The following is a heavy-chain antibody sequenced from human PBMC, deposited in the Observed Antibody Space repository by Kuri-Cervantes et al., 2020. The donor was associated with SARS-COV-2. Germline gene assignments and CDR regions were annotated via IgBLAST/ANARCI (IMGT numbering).Heavy chain of an antibody. CDR2: ISYDGSNK. CDR3: AKSSGTADGGFDP. D-gene: IGHD6-19*01. V-gene: IGHV3-30*18. J-gene: IGHJ5*02. Sequence: GGSLRLSWAASGFTFSSYGMHWVRQAPGKGLEWVAVISYDGSNKYYADSVEGRFTISRDNSKNTLYLQMNSLRAEDTAVYYCAKSSGTADGGFDPWGQGTLVTVSS. CDR1: GFTFSSYG.